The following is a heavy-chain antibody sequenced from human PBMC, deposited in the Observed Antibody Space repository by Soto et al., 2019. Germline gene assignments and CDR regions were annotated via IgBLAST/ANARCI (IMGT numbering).Heavy chain of an antibody. Sequence: GGSLRLSCAASGFTFDDYAMHWVRQAPGKGLEWFSGISWNSGSIGYADSVKGRFTISRDNAKNSLYLQMNSLRTEDTAIYYCARDDEGGSYCDLGYWGQGTLVTVSS. J-gene: IGHJ4*02. V-gene: IGHV3-9*01. CDR2: ISWNSGSI. CDR3: ARDDEGGSYCDLGY. CDR1: GFTFDDYA. D-gene: IGHD3-10*01.